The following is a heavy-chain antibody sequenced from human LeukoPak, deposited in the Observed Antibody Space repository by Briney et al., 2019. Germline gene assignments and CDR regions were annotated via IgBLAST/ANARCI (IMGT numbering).Heavy chain of an antibody. Sequence: GGSLRLSCAASGFNFRSFGMHWVRQAPGKGLEWVAGIWYAGNNKYYADSMKGRFTISRDNSKNTLYLHMNSLRAEDTAVYYCARNGQQWPVYSCDDWGQGTLVTVSS. V-gene: IGHV3-33*01. CDR3: ARNGQQWPVYSCDD. CDR1: GFNFRSFG. CDR2: IWYAGNNK. D-gene: IGHD6-19*01. J-gene: IGHJ4*02.